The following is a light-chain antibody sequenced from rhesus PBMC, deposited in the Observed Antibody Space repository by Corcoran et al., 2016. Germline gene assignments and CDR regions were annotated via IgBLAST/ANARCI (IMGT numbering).Light chain of an antibody. CDR2: GNT. CDR3: GAWDDSGNHYF. Sequence: SSGLTQEPALSVALGHTVRMNCQGDSLNTYYASWYQQKPGQVPVVVIYGNTNRPSGIPGRFSGSWSGYTGSLTITGAQVEDEADYYCGAWDDSGNHYFFGTGTRLTVL. J-gene: IGLJ1*01. V-gene: IGLV3S11*01. CDR1: SLNTYY.